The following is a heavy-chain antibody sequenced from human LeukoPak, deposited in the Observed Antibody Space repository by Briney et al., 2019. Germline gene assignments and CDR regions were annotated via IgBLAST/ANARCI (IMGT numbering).Heavy chain of an antibody. CDR1: GFSYSRTW. V-gene: IGHV3-7*01. CDR2: IEADGTEK. D-gene: IGHD2-21*01. CDR3: ARSYY. Sequence: GGSLRLSCAASGFSYSRTWMSWVRQAPGKGLEWVANIEADGTEKVYVNSVKGRFTISGDNAKNSLFLEMNSLRVEDTAVYYCARSYYWGQGTLVTVSS. J-gene: IGHJ4*02.